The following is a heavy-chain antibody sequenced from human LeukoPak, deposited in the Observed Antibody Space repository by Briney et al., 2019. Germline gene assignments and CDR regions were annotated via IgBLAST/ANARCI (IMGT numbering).Heavy chain of an antibody. D-gene: IGHD3-3*01. CDR3: ALPLRYDFWSGYYRVFNY. J-gene: IGHJ4*02. CDR2: MNPNSGNT. Sequence: ASVKVSCKASGYTFTSYDINWVRQATGQGLEWMGRMNPNSGNTGYAQKFQGRVTMTRNTSISTAYMELSSLRSEDTAVYYCALPLRYDFWSGYYRVFNYWGQGTLVTVSS. CDR1: GYTFTSYD. V-gene: IGHV1-8*01.